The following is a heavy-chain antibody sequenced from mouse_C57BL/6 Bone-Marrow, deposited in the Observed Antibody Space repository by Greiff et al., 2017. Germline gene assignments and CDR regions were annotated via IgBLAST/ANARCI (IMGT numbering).Heavy chain of an antibody. CDR3: ARDGNRWGFAY. V-gene: IGHV1-12*01. D-gene: IGHD2-3*01. J-gene: IGHJ3*01. CDR1: GYTFTSYN. CDR2: IYPGNGDT. Sequence: SGAELVRPGASVKMSCTASGYTFTSYNMHWVKQTPRQGLEWIGSIYPGNGDTSYNQKFKGQATLTVDKSSSTAYMQLSSLTSEDSAVYFCARDGNRWGFAYWGQGTLVTVSA.